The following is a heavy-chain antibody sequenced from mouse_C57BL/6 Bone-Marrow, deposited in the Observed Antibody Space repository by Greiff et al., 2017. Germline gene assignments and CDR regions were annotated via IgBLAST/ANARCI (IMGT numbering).Heavy chain of an antibody. D-gene: IGHD2-5*01. CDR2: ISSGGSYT. Sequence: EVQLVESGGDLVKPGGSLKLSCAASGFTFSSYGMSWVRQTPDKRLEWVATISSGGSYTYYPDSVKGRFTISRDNAKNTLYLQMSSLKSEDTAMYYCARNSNYWYFDVWGTGTTVTVSS. V-gene: IGHV5-6*01. CDR3: ARNSNYWYFDV. J-gene: IGHJ1*03. CDR1: GFTFSSYG.